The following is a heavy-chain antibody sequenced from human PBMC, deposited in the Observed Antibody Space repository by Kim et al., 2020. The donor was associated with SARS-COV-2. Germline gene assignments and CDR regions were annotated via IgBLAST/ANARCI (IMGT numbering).Heavy chain of an antibody. D-gene: IGHD2-15*01. Sequence: QKLQGRVTMTTDTSTSTAYMELRSLRSDDTAVYYCARLWVAATYYYGMDVWGQGTTVTVSS. CDR3: ARLWVAATYYYGMDV. J-gene: IGHJ6*02. V-gene: IGHV1-18*01.